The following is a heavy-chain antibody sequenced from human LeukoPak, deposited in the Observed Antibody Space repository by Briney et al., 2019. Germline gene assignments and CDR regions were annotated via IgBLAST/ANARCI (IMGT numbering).Heavy chain of an antibody. V-gene: IGHV5-51*01. CDR1: GYSFTNYW. Sequence: GESLKISCKVSGYSFTNYWIGCVRQMPGKGLEWMGIIYPGESDTRYSPSFEGQVTISSDKSIPTAYLQWSRLKASDTAMYYCANLVSGLIDGFDFWGQGTLVTVSS. CDR3: ANLVSGLIDGFDF. CDR2: IYPGESDT. J-gene: IGHJ3*01. D-gene: IGHD2-8*01.